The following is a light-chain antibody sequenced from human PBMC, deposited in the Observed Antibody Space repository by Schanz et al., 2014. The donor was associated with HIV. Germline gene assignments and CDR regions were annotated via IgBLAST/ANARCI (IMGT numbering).Light chain of an antibody. CDR1: SSNIGTNT. V-gene: IGLV1-44*01. Sequence: QSVLTQPPSASGTPGQRVTISCSGSSSNIGTNTVNWYQQLPGTAPKLLIYSNSQRPSGVPDRFSGSESGTSASLAISGLQSEDEADYYCGTWDDSLHGWVFGGGTKVTVL. J-gene: IGLJ3*02. CDR2: SNS. CDR3: GTWDDSLHGWV.